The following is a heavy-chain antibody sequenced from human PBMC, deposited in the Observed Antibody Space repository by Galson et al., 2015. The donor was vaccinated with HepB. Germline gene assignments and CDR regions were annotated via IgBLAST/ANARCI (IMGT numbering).Heavy chain of an antibody. CDR1: GFTFSSYG. D-gene: IGHD5-18*01. CDR2: VSYDGSNK. J-gene: IGHJ5*02. CDR3: AKDGGRGYTYGPNWCDP. V-gene: IGHV3-30*18. Sequence: SLRLSCAASGFTFSSYGMHWVRQAPGKGLEWVAVVSYDGSNKYYADSVKGRFTISRDNSKNTLYLQMNSLRAEDTAIYYCAKDGGRGYTYGPNWCDPWGQGTLVTVSA.